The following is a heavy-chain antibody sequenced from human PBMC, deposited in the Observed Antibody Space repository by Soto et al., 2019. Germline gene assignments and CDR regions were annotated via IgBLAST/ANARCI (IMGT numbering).Heavy chain of an antibody. J-gene: IGHJ5*02. Sequence: QVQLLQSGAEVKKPGASVKVSCKASGYTFTNYVISWVRQAPGQGLEWMGSISTNNGNTDYAQKLQGRVTMTTDTSTSTAYMELRSLRSDDTAVYYCARVWVGTTVWRAARNNWFDPWGQGTLVTVSS. CDR3: ARVWVGTTVWRAARNNWFDP. D-gene: IGHD1-7*01. CDR1: GYTFTNYV. V-gene: IGHV1-18*04. CDR2: ISTNNGNT.